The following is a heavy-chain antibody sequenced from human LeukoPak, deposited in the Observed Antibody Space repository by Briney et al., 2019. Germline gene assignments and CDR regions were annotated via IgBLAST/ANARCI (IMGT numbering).Heavy chain of an antibody. CDR2: IVHSGNT. CDR3: ARFGSSTWYKGAFDI. CDR1: GGSFSGYY. V-gene: IGHV4-34*12. D-gene: IGHD6-13*01. Sequence: SGTLSLTCAVYGGSFSGYYWSWIRQPPGKGLEWIGEIVHSGNTKYNPSLKSRVTISVDTSKNQFSLNLTSVTAADTAVYYCARFGSSTWYKGAFDIWGQGTMVTVAS. J-gene: IGHJ3*02.